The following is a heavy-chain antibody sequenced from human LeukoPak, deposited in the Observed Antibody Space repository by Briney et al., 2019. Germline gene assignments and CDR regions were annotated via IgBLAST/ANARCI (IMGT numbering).Heavy chain of an antibody. D-gene: IGHD3-16*01. Sequence: GESLKISCKGSGYSFTSYWISWVRQMPGKGLEWMGRIDPSDSYSNNSPSFQGHVTIPADKSINTAYLQWSSLKASDTAMYYCARRRGGFDYWGQGTLVTVSS. J-gene: IGHJ4*02. CDR2: IDPSDSYS. V-gene: IGHV5-10-1*01. CDR3: ARRRGGFDY. CDR1: GYSFTSYW.